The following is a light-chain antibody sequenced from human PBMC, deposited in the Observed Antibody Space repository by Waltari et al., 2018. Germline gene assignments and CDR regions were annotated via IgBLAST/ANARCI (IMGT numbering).Light chain of an antibody. J-gene: IGKJ4*01. CDR2: RTS. V-gene: IGKV3-20*01. CDR1: QSVSSTY. Sequence: EIVLTQSPGTLSLSPGEGATLSCRASQSVSSTYLAWYQQKPGQAPRLLICRTSTRATGIPDRFSGSGSGTDFTLTISRLEPEDFAVYYCQQYGTSTLTFGGGTKVEIK. CDR3: QQYGTSTLT.